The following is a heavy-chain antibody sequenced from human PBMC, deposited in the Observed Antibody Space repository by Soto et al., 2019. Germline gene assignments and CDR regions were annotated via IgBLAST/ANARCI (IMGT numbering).Heavy chain of an antibody. Sequence: EVHLVESGGGLVQPGRSLRLSCAASGFTFNDYAMYWVRRVPGKGLEWVSSISWDSNIVGYVDSVKGRFTISRDNAKNSLYLQMNSLRPEDTALYYSARGGPDGFCSGGRCYFDSWGQGTLGTVSS. CDR2: ISWDSNIV. CDR1: GFTFNDYA. D-gene: IGHD2-15*01. V-gene: IGHV3-9*01. CDR3: ARGGPDGFCSGGRCYFDS. J-gene: IGHJ4*02.